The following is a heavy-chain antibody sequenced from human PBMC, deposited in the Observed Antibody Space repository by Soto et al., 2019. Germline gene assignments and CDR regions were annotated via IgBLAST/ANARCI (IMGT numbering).Heavy chain of an antibody. CDR2: IIPILGIA. Sequence: QVQLVQSGAEVKKPGSSVKVSCKASGGTFSSYTISWVRQAPGQGLEWMGRIIPILGIANYAQKFQGRVTITADKSTCTAYMELSSLRSEDTAVYYCARAHYSGYDYWSSWFDPCGQGTLVTVSS. D-gene: IGHD5-12*01. CDR3: ARAHYSGYDYWSSWFDP. J-gene: IGHJ5*02. CDR1: GGTFSSYT. V-gene: IGHV1-69*02.